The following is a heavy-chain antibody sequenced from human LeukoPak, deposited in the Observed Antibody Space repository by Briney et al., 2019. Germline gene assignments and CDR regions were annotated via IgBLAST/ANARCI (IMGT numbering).Heavy chain of an antibody. CDR3: AKDRAQWLGPFDY. D-gene: IGHD6-19*01. V-gene: IGHV3-11*04. CDR2: ISSSGSTI. Sequence: GGSLRLSCAASGFTFSDYYMSWIRQAPGKGLEWVSYISSSGSTIYYADSVKGRFTISRDNAKNSLYLQMNSLRAEDTAVYYCAKDRAQWLGPFDYWGQGTLVTVSS. J-gene: IGHJ4*02. CDR1: GFTFSDYY.